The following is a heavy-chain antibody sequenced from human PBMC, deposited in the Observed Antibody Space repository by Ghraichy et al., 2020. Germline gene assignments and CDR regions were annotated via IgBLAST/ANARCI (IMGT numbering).Heavy chain of an antibody. V-gene: IGHV4-59*01. D-gene: IGHD5-12*01. Sequence: ETLSLTCTVSGGSISSYYWSWIRQPPGKGLEWIGYIYYSGSTNYNPSLKSRVTISVDTSKNQFSLKLSSVTAADTAVYYCARVDGGYVFYWGQGTLVTVSS. CDR2: IYYSGST. CDR1: GGSISSYY. CDR3: ARVDGGYVFY. J-gene: IGHJ4*02.